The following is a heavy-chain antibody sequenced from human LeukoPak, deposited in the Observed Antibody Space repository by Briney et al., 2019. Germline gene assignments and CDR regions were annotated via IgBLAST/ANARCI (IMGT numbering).Heavy chain of an antibody. J-gene: IGHJ3*01. CDR3: ARRGERDAFHF. CDR1: GYSFTSYW. Sequence: GASLQISCEDSGYSFTSYWIGWGRPLPGKGLEWMGIIYHGDSDTRYSPSFQGQVTISADKSISTAYLQWSSLRASDIAMYYCARRGERDAFHFWGQGTMVTVSS. V-gene: IGHV5-51*01. D-gene: IGHD2-21*01. CDR2: IYHGDSDT.